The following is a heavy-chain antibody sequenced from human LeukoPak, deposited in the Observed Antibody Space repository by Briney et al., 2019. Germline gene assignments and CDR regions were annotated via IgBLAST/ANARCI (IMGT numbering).Heavy chain of an antibody. J-gene: IGHJ5*02. Sequence: ASVKVSCKASGYTFTSYYMHWVRQAPGQGLEWMGIINPSGGSTRYAQKFQGRVTMTRDTSTSIVYMELSSLRSEDTAVYYCARDRKLRTVLIGDGWFDPWGQGTLVTVSS. D-gene: IGHD3-10*01. CDR3: ARDRKLRTVLIGDGWFDP. CDR2: INPSGGST. CDR1: GYTFTSYY. V-gene: IGHV1-46*01.